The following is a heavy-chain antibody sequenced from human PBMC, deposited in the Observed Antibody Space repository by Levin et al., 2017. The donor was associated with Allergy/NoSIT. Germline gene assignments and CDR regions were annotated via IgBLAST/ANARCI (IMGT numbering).Heavy chain of an antibody. CDR2: INTNTGNP. Sequence: GGSLRLSCKASGYSFTSHAMNWVRQAPGQGLEWMGWINTNTGNPTYAQGFTGRIVFSLDTSVSTAYLQISSLKAEDIAVYYCAREGDRYYDFPHWGQGTLVTVSS. J-gene: IGHJ4*02. D-gene: IGHD3/OR15-3a*01. V-gene: IGHV7-4-1*02. CDR1: GYSFTSHA. CDR3: AREGDRYYDFPH.